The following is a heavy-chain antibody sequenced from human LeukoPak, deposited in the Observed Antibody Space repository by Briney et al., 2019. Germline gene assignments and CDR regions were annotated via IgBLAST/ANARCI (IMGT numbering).Heavy chain of an antibody. J-gene: IGHJ3*02. D-gene: IGHD3-10*01. V-gene: IGHV3-21*01. CDR1: GFTFSSHS. Sequence: GGSLRLSCVASGFTFSSHSMNWVRQAPGQGLEWVSPISSSSSYIYYADSVKGRFTISRDNPKNSLYLQMNSLRAEDTAVYCWARRKKAGSGSYYRDAFDIWGQGTMVTVSS. CDR2: ISSSSSYI. CDR3: ARRKKAGSGSYYRDAFDI.